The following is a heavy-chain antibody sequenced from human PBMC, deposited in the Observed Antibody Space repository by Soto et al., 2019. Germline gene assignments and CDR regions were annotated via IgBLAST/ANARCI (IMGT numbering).Heavy chain of an antibody. V-gene: IGHV4-34*01. CDR3: ARGPYAWGSYRKRVFDY. Sequence: PSETLSLTCAVYGGSFSGYYWSWIRQPPGKGLEWIGEINHSGSTNYNPSLKSRVTISVDTSKNQFSLKLSSVTAADTAVYYCARGPYAWGSYRKRVFDYWGQGTLVTVSS. CDR1: GGSFSGYY. J-gene: IGHJ4*02. D-gene: IGHD3-16*02. CDR2: INHSGST.